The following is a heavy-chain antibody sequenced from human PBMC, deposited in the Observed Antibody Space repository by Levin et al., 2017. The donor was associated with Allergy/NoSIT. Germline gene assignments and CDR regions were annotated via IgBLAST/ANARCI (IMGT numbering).Heavy chain of an antibody. CDR3: TRESFGELLRTFDY. V-gene: IGHV3-49*03. J-gene: IGHJ4*02. Sequence: GGSLRLSCTASGFTFGDDAMSWCRQAPGKGLEWVGFIRSKAYGGTTEYAASVKGRFSISRDDSKSIAYLQMNSLKTEDTAVYYCTRESFGELLRTFDYWGQGTLVTVSS. D-gene: IGHD3-10*01. CDR2: IRSKAYGGTT. CDR1: GFTFGDDA.